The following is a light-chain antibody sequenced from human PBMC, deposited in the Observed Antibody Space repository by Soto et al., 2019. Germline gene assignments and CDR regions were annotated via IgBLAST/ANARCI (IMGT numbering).Light chain of an antibody. J-gene: IGKJ2*01. CDR3: QQYTSSWYT. CDR1: QSVSINS. V-gene: IGKV3-20*01. Sequence: EVVLTQSPDTLPLSPGERATLSCRASQSVSINSLVWYQQKPGQAPRLLIYGASNRATGIPDRFSASGSGTDFTLTISRLEPEGFAMYYCQQYTSSWYTFGQGTKVEVK. CDR2: GAS.